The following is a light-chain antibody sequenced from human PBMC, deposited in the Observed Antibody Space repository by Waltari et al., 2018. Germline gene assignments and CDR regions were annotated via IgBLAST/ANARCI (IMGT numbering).Light chain of an antibody. CDR2: DVS. Sequence: QSALTQPRSVSGSPGQSVTISCTGTSSDVGGYNYVSWYQQHPGKAPKLMIYDVSKRPSGVPDCFSGSKSGNTASLTISGLQAEDEADYYCCSYAGSYTLWVFGGGTKLTVL. J-gene: IGLJ3*02. V-gene: IGLV2-11*02. CDR3: CSYAGSYTLWV. CDR1: SSDVGGYNY.